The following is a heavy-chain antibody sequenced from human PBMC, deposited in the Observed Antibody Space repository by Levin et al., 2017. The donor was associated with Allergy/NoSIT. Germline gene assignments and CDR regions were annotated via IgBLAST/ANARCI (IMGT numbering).Heavy chain of an antibody. CDR3: ARGGFGSTWLLLYYFEY. V-gene: IGHV3-11*05. J-gene: IGHJ4*01. D-gene: IGHD6-13*01. Sequence: KTGGSLRLSCAASGFTFTDYYMGWIRQAPGNGLEWVASISSTSDYTKYADSVQGRFTISRDNAENSLFLRMNGLRAGDTAVYYCARGGFGSTWLLLYYFEYWGHGTQVTVSS. CDR2: ISSTSDYT. CDR1: GFTFTDYY.